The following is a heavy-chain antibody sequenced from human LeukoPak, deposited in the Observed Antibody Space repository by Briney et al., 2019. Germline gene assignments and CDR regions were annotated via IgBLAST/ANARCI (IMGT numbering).Heavy chain of an antibody. CDR2: IYYSGSV. CDR1: GGSIGSGNYY. CDR3: ARKTRTWSNWFDP. J-gene: IGHJ5*02. Sequence: SETLSLTCTVSGGSIGSGNYYWSWIRQSPGKGLEWIGYIYYSGSVFYNPSLESRIIISLDTSKNQFSLKVTSLTAADSAVYYCARKTRTWSNWFDPWGQGTLVTVSS. V-gene: IGHV4-30-4*01. D-gene: IGHD1-14*01.